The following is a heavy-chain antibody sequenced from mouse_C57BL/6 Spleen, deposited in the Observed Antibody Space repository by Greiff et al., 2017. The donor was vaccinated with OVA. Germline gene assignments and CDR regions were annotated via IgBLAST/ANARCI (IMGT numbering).Heavy chain of an antibody. J-gene: IGHJ2*01. CDR2: IDPSDSYT. CDR1: GYTFTSYW. D-gene: IGHD4-1*01. CDR3: ARGITGGYFDY. V-gene: IGHV1-69*01. Sequence: QVQLKQPGAELVMPGASVKLSCKASGYTFTSYWMHWVKQRPGQGLEWIGEIDPSDSYTNYNQKFKGKSTLTVDKSSSTAYTQLSSLTSEDSAVYYCARGITGGYFDYWGQGTTLTVSS.